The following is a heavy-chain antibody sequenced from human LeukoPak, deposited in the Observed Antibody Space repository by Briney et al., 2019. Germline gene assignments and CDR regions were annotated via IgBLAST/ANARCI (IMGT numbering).Heavy chain of an antibody. CDR3: AKDREYSGSYRPGPTRYYYGMDV. CDR1: GFTFSSYA. J-gene: IGHJ6*02. Sequence: GGSLRLSCAASGFTFSSYAMSWVRQAPGKGLEWVSGIRGTGGNTYYADSVKGRFTISRDNSKNTLYLQMNSLRAEDTAVFYCAKDREYSGSYRPGPTRYYYGMDVWGQGTTVTVSS. V-gene: IGHV3-23*01. D-gene: IGHD1-26*01. CDR2: IRGTGGNT.